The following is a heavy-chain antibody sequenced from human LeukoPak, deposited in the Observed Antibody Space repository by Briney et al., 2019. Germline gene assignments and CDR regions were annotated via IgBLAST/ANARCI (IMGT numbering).Heavy chain of an antibody. CDR2: IIPIFGTA. J-gene: IGHJ6*02. CDR3: ARVDYYDSSGYYYFNYYGMDV. D-gene: IGHD3-22*01. Sequence: SVEVSCKASGGTFSSYAISWVRQAPGQGLEWMGGIIPIFGTADYAQKFQGRVTITADESTSTAYMELSSLRSEDTAVYYCARVDYYDSSGYYYFNYYGMDVWGQGTTVTVSS. V-gene: IGHV1-69*13. CDR1: GGTFSSYA.